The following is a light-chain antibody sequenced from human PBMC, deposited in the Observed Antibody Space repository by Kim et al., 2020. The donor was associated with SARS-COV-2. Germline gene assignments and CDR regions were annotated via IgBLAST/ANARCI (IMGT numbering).Light chain of an antibody. V-gene: IGLV1-44*01. CDR3: AAWDDSLNPHVV. CDR2: SDT. CDR1: SANLGGNT. J-gene: IGLJ2*01. Sequence: QRVTISCSGSSANLGGNTVNWYQQLPGTAPKLLIYSDTQRPSGVPDRFSGSKSGTSASLAISGLQSEDEADYYCAAWDDSLNPHVVFGGGTQLTVL.